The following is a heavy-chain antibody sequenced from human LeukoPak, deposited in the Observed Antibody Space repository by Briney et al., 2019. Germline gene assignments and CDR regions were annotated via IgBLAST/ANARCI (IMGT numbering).Heavy chain of an antibody. Sequence: GESLKISCKGSGYSFTSYWLGWVRQMPGKGLEWMGIIYPGDSDTRYSPSFQGQVTISADKSISTAYLQWSSLKASDTAMYYCARSLCTNGECARPGDYWGQGTLVTVSS. J-gene: IGHJ4*02. CDR3: ARSLCTNGECARPGDY. CDR1: GYSFTSYW. D-gene: IGHD2-8*01. CDR2: IYPGDSDT. V-gene: IGHV5-51*01.